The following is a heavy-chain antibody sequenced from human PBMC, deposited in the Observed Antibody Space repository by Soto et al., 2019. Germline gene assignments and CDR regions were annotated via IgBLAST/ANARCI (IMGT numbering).Heavy chain of an antibody. CDR3: ARDYGCSSTSCYNKWFDP. V-gene: IGHV4-4*02. CDR2: IYHSGST. CDR1: GGSISSSNC. D-gene: IGHD2-2*01. Sequence: SETLSLTCAVSGGSISSSNCWSWVRQPPGKGLEWIGEIYHSGSTNYNPSLKSRVTISVDKSKNQFSLKLSSVTAADTAVYYCARDYGCSSTSCYNKWFDPWGQGTLVTVSS. J-gene: IGHJ5*02.